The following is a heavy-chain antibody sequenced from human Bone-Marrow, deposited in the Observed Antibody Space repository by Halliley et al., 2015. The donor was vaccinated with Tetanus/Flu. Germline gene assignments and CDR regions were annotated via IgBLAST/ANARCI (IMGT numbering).Heavy chain of an antibody. CDR2: ISYDGTTK. CDR3: VRDLNLLRFFDWLSSKGMDV. V-gene: IGHV3-30-3*01. Sequence: SLRLSCVASGFTFSNYAMHWVRQAPGKGLEWVSVISYDGTTKYYASSVKGRFTNSRDNSKNTLYLQVSSLIPEDTAVYFCVRDLNLLRFFDWLSSKGMDVWGQGAAVIVSS. J-gene: IGHJ6*02. CDR1: GFTFSNYA. D-gene: IGHD3-3*01.